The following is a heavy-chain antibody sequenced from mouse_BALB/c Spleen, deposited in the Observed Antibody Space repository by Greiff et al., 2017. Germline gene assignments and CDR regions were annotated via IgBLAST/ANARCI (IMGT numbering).Heavy chain of an antibody. CDR2: IYPGDGDT. CDR3: AREDYYGSSLFDY. D-gene: IGHD1-1*01. Sequence: VQLQQSGPELVKPGASVKISCKASGYAFSSSWMNWVKQRPGQGLEWIGRIYPGDGDTNYNGKFKGKATLTADKSSSTAYMQLSSLTSVDSAVYFCAREDYYGSSLFDYWGQGTTLTVSS. J-gene: IGHJ2*01. CDR1: GYAFSSSW. V-gene: IGHV1-82*01.